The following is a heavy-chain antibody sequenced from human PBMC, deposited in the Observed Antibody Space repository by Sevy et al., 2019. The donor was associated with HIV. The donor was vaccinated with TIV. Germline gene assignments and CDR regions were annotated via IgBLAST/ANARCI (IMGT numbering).Heavy chain of an antibody. CDR3: VRDERAIASHFDY. CDR2: FDRTDIT. Sequence: GGSLRLSCEASGFTLSSYTMNWVRQSPEKGLEWVATFDRTDITHYADSVKGRFIISSYTAKNSLFLQMNSLRDDDTAMYFCVRDERAIASHFDYWGRGTLVTVSS. J-gene: IGHJ4*02. D-gene: IGHD2-21*01. CDR1: GFTLSSYT. V-gene: IGHV3-48*02.